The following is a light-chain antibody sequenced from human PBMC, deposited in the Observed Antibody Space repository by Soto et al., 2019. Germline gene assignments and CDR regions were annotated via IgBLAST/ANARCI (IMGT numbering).Light chain of an antibody. CDR2: EGS. CDR3: CSYARSSTYV. Sequence: QSALTQPASVSGSPGQSMTISCTGTSSDVGTYNLVSWYQQHPGKAPKLMIFEGSKRPSGVSNRFSGSKSGNTASLTISGLQAEDEADYYCCSYARSSTYVFGTGTKVTVL. V-gene: IGLV2-23*01. J-gene: IGLJ1*01. CDR1: SSDVGTYNL.